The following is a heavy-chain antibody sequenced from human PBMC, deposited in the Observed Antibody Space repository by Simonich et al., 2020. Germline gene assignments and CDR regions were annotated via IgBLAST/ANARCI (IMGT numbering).Heavy chain of an antibody. Sequence: QVQLVQSGAEVKKPGASVKVSCKASGYTFTSYVISWVRQAPGQGLEWMGWISAYNGNKNYAQKRQGRVTMTTDTSASTAYMELRSLGSDDTAVYYCARASRGTWWYYYFDYWGQGTLVTVSS. J-gene: IGHJ4*02. CDR1: GYTFTSYV. D-gene: IGHD2-15*01. V-gene: IGHV1-18*01. CDR3: ARASRGTWWYYYFDY. CDR2: ISAYNGNK.